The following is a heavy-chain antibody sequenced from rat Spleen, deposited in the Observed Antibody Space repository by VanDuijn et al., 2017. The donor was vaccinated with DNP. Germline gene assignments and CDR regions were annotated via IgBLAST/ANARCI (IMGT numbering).Heavy chain of an antibody. CDR3: AREEQLSLYYAMDA. CDR1: GITFRDYY. V-gene: IGHV5-20*01. D-gene: IGHD1-2*01. CDR2: LSFDGDTS. Sequence: EVQLVESGGGLVQPGRSLKLSCAASGITFRDYYMAWVRQAPTKSLEWVASLSFDGDTSYYPDSVKGRFTISRDNAKNTLYLQMNSLRSEDTATYYCAREEQLSLYYAMDAWGQGTSVTVSS. J-gene: IGHJ4*01.